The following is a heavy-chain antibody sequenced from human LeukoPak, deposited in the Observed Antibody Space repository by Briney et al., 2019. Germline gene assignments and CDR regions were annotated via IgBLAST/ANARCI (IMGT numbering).Heavy chain of an antibody. CDR3: ARGWLAETTVVTPYNY. Sequence: SVKVSCKASGGTFSSYAINWVRQAPGQGLEWMGGIIPLFGTANYAQKFQGRVTITAVESMSTAYMELSSLRSEDTAVYYCARGWLAETTVVTPYNYWGQGTLVTVSS. CDR2: IIPLFGTA. J-gene: IGHJ4*02. V-gene: IGHV1-69*13. CDR1: GGTFSSYA. D-gene: IGHD4-23*01.